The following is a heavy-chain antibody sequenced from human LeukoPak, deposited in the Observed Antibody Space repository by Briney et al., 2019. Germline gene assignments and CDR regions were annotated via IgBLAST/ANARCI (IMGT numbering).Heavy chain of an antibody. Sequence: SGGSLRLSCAASGFTFSSYAMSWVRQAPGKGLEWVSAISGSGGSTYYADSVKGRFTISRVNSKNTLYLQMNSLRAEDTAVFYCEKENYGDSTGGRFQDWGQGTLVTASS. J-gene: IGHJ1*01. CDR1: GFTFSSYA. D-gene: IGHD4-17*01. CDR2: ISGSGGST. CDR3: EKENYGDSTGGRFQD. V-gene: IGHV3-23*01.